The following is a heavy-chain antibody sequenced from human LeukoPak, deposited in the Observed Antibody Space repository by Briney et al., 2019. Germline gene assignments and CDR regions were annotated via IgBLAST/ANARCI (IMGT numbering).Heavy chain of an antibody. CDR3: ASGYVYFDY. CDR2: IYYSGST. V-gene: IGHV4-39*01. D-gene: IGHD5-12*01. Sequence: PSENLSRTCTVSGGSSSSSSYYWGWIRQPPGKGLEWIGSIYYSGSTYYNPSLKSRVTISVDTSKNQFSLKLSSVTAADTAVYYCASGYVYFDYWGQGTLVTVSS. J-gene: IGHJ4*02. CDR1: GGSSSSSSYY.